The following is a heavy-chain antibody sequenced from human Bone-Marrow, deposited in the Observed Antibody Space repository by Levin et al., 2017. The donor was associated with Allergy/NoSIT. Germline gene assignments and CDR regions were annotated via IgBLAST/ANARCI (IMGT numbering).Heavy chain of an antibody. CDR1: GFTFSTYT. V-gene: IGHV3-21*01. CDR3: ARAGFDFLTGYSPPYFYYYFDV. Sequence: GGSLRLSCLASGFTFSTYTMNWVRQAPGKGLEWVSSISSTSTFIDYADSVKGRFTISRDNAKKSLVLQMNSLREEDTAIYYCARAGFDFLTGYSPPYFYYYFDVWGKGTTVTVSS. D-gene: IGHD3-9*01. J-gene: IGHJ6*03. CDR2: ISSTSTFI.